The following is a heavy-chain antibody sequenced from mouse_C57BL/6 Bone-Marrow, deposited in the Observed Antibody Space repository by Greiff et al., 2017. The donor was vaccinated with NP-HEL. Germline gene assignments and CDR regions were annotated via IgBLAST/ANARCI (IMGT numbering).Heavy chain of an antibody. J-gene: IGHJ1*03. Sequence: QVQLQQSGPELVKPGASVKISCKASGYAFSSSWMNWVKQRPGKGLEWIGRIYPGDGDTNYNEKFKGKATLTADKSSSTAYMQLSSLTSEDSAVYFCAGGSSLYWYFDVWGTGTTVTVSS. D-gene: IGHD1-1*01. CDR3: AGGSSLYWYFDV. V-gene: IGHV1-82*01. CDR1: GYAFSSSW. CDR2: IYPGDGDT.